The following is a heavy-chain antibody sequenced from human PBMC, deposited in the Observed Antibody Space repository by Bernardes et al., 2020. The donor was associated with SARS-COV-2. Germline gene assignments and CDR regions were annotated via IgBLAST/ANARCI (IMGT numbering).Heavy chain of an antibody. CDR2: IWYDGSTK. Sequence: GGSLRLSCAASGFTFSDYGMHWVRQAPGQGPEWVAVIWYDGSTKFYADSVKGRFAISRDNSKNILFLQMNSLRVEDTAVYYCARADCTSSSCHRGAYDVWAQGTMVTVSS. CDR1: GFTFSDYG. V-gene: IGHV3-33*01. J-gene: IGHJ3*01. CDR3: ARADCTSSSCHRGAYDV. D-gene: IGHD2-2*01.